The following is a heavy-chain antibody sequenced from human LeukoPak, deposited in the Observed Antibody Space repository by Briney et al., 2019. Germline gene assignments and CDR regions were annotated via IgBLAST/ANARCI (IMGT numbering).Heavy chain of an antibody. D-gene: IGHD2-2*01. V-gene: IGHV3-30*09. CDR3: ATPQRGFSPAYY. J-gene: IGHJ4*02. Sequence: GGSLRLSCAASGFAFSDYAMHWVRQAPGKGLEWVALISYDGSNKYYADSVKGRFVISRDNSKNTVYLQMNGLRPEDTAVFYCATPQRGFSPAYYWGQGTLVTVSS. CDR2: ISYDGSNK. CDR1: GFAFSDYA.